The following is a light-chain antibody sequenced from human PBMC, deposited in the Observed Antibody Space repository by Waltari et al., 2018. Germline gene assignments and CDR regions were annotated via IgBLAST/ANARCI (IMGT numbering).Light chain of an antibody. CDR1: SLRRYY. V-gene: IGLV3-19*01. CDR3: HSRDTTTNRV. Sequence: SSELTQDPAVSVALGQTVSIPCKGDSLRRYYASWYQQRPGQAPILILYGQDNRPSGIPDRFSGSTSGNMASLTITGAQAEDEADYYCHSRDTTTNRVFGRGTKLTVV. CDR2: GQD. J-gene: IGLJ3*02.